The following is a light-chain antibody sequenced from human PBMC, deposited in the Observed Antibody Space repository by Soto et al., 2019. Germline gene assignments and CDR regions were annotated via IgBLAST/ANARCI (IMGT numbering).Light chain of an antibody. CDR3: AAWYDSLNGHVV. V-gene: IGLV1-44*01. J-gene: IGLJ2*01. CDR2: SNK. CDR1: SSNIGSNT. Sequence: QSVLTQPPSASGTPGQRVTISCSGSSSNIGSNTVNWYQQLPGTAPKLLIYSNKQRHSGVPDRFSVSKSGTSASLAISGLQSEDEADYYCAAWYDSLNGHVVFGGGTKLTV.